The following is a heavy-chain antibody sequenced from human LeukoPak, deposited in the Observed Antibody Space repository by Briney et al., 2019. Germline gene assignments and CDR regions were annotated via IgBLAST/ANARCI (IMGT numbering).Heavy chain of an antibody. J-gene: IGHJ4*02. Sequence: GASVNVSCKVSGYTLTELSMHWVRQDPGKGLEWMGGFDPEDGETIYAQKFQGRVTMTEDTSTDTAYMELSSLRSEDTAVYYCATVTSGSYYSGSRFDYWGQGTLVTVSS. CDR2: FDPEDGET. D-gene: IGHD1-26*01. CDR1: GYTLTELS. CDR3: ATVTSGSYYSGSRFDY. V-gene: IGHV1-24*01.